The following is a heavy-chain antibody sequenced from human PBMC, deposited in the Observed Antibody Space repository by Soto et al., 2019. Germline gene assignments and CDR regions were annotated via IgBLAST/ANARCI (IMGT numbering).Heavy chain of an antibody. CDR3: ARTILVVVPAAIDY. D-gene: IGHD2-2*01. V-gene: IGHV1-2*02. J-gene: IGHJ4*02. CDR1: GYTFTGYY. Sequence: QVQLVQSGAEVKKPGASVKVSCKASGYTFTGYYMHWVRQAPGQGLEWMGWINPHSGGTNYAQKFQGRVTMTRDTSISTAYMELSRLRSDDTAVYYCARTILVVVPAAIDYWGQGTLVTVSS. CDR2: INPHSGGT.